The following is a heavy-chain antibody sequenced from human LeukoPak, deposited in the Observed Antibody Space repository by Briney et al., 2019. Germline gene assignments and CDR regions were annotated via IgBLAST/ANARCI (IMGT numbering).Heavy chain of an antibody. J-gene: IGHJ4*02. CDR1: GGTVTSYA. CDR3: ARGTTYYDFWSGYYFDY. V-gene: IGHV1-69*13. Sequence: SVKVSCKASGGTVTSYAISWVRQAAGQGLEWMGGFIPIFGTANYAQKFQGRVTITADESTSTAYMELSSLRSEDTAVYYCARGTTYYDFWSGYYFDYWGQGTLVTVSS. D-gene: IGHD3-3*01. CDR2: FIPIFGTA.